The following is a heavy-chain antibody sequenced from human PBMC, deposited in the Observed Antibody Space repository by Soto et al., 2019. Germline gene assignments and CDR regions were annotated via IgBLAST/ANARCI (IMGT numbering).Heavy chain of an antibody. J-gene: IGHJ4*02. Sequence: LSLTCTVSGGSVSTGSYYWSWIRQPPGKGLEWIGYIYYSGSTNYNPSLKSRVTISVGTSKNQFSLKLSSVTAADTAMYYCARGGGYSGYDYATFDYWGQGTLVPVCS. CDR2: IYYSGST. D-gene: IGHD5-12*01. CDR3: ARGGGYSGYDYATFDY. V-gene: IGHV4-61*01. CDR1: GGSVSTGSYY.